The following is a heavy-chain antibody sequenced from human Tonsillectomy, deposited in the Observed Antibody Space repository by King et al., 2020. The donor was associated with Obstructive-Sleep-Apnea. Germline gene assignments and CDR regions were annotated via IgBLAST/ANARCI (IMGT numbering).Heavy chain of an antibody. CDR1: GGSISSGGYY. J-gene: IGHJ3*02. D-gene: IGHD3-22*01. V-gene: IGHV4-31*03. CDR3: ARDQDSSGYYSGAFDI. CDR2: IYYSGST. Sequence: VQLQESGPGLVKPSQTLSLNCTVSGGSISSGGYYWSWIRQHPGKGLEWIGYIYYSGSTYYNPSLKSRVTISVDTSKNQFSLKLSSVTAADTAVDYCARDQDSSGYYSGAFDIWGQGTMVTVSS.